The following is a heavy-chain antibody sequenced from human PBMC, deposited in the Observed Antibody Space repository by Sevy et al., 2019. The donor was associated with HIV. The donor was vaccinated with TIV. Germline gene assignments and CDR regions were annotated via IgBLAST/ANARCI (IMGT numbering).Heavy chain of an antibody. CDR1: GDSINNGDYY. J-gene: IGHJ5*02. CDR2: IYYTGTT. V-gene: IGHV4-31*03. D-gene: IGHD4-4*01. Sequence: SETLSLTCTVSGDSINNGDYYWSWIRQHPGKGLEWIGKIYYTGTTFYNPSLKSRLRISVVSSENTLSLSLRSVTAADTAVYYCARTTVTTLSSARNNWFNPWGQGTLVTVSS. CDR3: ARTTVTTLSSARNNWFNP.